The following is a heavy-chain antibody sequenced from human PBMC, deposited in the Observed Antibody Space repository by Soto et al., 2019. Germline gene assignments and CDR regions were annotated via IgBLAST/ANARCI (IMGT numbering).Heavy chain of an antibody. J-gene: IGHJ4*02. D-gene: IGHD2-8*01. CDR3: ARDMGFVLRPCPDY. Sequence: GGSLRLSCAASGFTFSSYGMHWVRQAPGKGLEWVAVIWYDGSNKYYADSVKGRFTISRDNSKNTLYLQMNSLRAEDTAVYYCARDMGFVLRPCPDYCGQGTLVTVS. V-gene: IGHV3-33*01. CDR1: GFTFSSYG. CDR2: IWYDGSNK.